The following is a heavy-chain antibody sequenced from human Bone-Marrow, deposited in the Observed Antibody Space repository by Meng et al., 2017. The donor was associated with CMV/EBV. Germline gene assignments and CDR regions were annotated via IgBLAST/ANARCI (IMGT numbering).Heavy chain of an antibody. CDR3: ARVSDLRGENWLDP. D-gene: IGHD3-10*01. J-gene: IGHJ5*01. CDR2: INPNSGGT. V-gene: IGHV1-2*02. Sequence: ASVKVSCKASGYTSSGYYMHWVRQAPEQGLEWMGWINPNSGGTNYAQKFQGRVTMTRDTSISTAYMELSRLRSDDEAVYYCARVSDLRGENWLDPWGQGTLVTVSS. CDR1: GYTSSGYY.